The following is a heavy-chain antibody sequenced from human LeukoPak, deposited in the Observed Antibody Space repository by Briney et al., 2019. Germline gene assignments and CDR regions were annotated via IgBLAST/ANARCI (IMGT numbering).Heavy chain of an antibody. CDR1: GDSVSGSSSA. CDR2: TYHRSRWLN. Sequence: SQTLSLTCAISGDSVSGSSSAWNWIRQSPSRGLEWLGRTYHRSRWLNGYAVSLRSRISISPDTSKNQFSLQLTSVTPEDTAIYYCARNFHTGFDYWGQGTLVTVSS. J-gene: IGHJ4*02. D-gene: IGHD2-8*02. CDR3: ARNFHTGFDY. V-gene: IGHV6-1*01.